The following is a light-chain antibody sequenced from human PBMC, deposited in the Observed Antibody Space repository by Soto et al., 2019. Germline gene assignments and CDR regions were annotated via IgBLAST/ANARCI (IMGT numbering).Light chain of an antibody. CDR3: QQSVSSQWT. V-gene: IGKV1-39*01. CDR1: QNIARY. CDR2: GAS. Sequence: DIQMTESPSSLSASVGDRVSITCRASQNIARYLSWYQPNPGKAPMLLIYGASTLQGVVPSRFSGSGSRTDCTLTIDSLEPEDFATYYSQQSVSSQWTFGQVTKVDIK. J-gene: IGKJ1*01.